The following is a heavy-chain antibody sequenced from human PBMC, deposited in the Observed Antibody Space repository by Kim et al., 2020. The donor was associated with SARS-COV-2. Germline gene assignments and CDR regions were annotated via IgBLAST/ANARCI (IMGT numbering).Heavy chain of an antibody. CDR1: GYTLTELS. D-gene: IGHD6-19*01. J-gene: IGHJ4*02. CDR2: FDPEDGET. V-gene: IGHV1-24*01. Sequence: ASVKVSCKVSGYTLTELSMHWVRQAPGKGLEWMGGFDPEDGETIYAQKFQGRVTMTEDTSTDTAYMELSSLRSEDTAVYYCATDRGNIAVAGPFFDYWGQGTLVTVSS. CDR3: ATDRGNIAVAGPFFDY.